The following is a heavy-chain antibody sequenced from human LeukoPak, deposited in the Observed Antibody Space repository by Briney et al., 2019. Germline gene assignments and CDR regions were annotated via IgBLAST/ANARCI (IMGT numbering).Heavy chain of an antibody. J-gene: IGHJ4*02. CDR2: INTNTGKP. D-gene: IGHD6-13*01. CDR1: VYTFTDYG. CDR3: ARVSRSSCYPMDY. Sequence: ASVKVSCKASVYTFTDYGMSWMGQAPGQGREWMGWINTNTGKPTYAQGFRGRLVFSLDTSFSTAYLQITSLKAEDTAVYYCARVSRSSCYPMDYWGQGTLVTVSS. V-gene: IGHV7-4-1*02.